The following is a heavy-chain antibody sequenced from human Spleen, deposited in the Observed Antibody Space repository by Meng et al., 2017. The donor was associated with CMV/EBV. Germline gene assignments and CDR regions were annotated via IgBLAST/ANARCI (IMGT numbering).Heavy chain of an antibody. J-gene: IGHJ3*02. V-gene: IGHV3-30*02. CDR1: GFTFGING. CDR3: AKGGGLLVPRHDALDI. CDR2: IRYDGNNK. Sequence: GESLKISCAASGFTFGINGMHWVRQAPGKGLEWVAFIRYDGNNKYYVDAVKGRFTISRDNSKNTLYLQINSLRVDDTAVYHCAKGGGLLVPRHDALDIWGPGTMVTVSS. D-gene: IGHD3-16*01.